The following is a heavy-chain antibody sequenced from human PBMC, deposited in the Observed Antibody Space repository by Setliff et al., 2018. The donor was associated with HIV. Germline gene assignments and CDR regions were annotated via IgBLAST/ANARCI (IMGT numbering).Heavy chain of an antibody. Sequence: SETLSLTCTVSGGSISSYYWSWIRQHPGKGLEWIGYIYYSGSTSYNPSLKSRLTISLDTSKNQFSLKLTSVTAADTAVYYCARDDHYYDSGSLYSDWYFDLWGRGTLVTVSS. V-gene: IGHV4-59*06. CDR2: IYYSGST. J-gene: IGHJ2*01. CDR1: GGSISSYY. CDR3: ARDDHYYDSGSLYSDWYFDL. D-gene: IGHD3-10*01.